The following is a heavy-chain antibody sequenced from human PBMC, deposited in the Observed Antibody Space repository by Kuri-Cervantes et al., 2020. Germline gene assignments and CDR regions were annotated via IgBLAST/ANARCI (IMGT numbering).Heavy chain of an antibody. J-gene: IGHJ4*02. CDR3: ARFNGDYDDPSPVDY. CDR1: GYTFTSYY. Sequence: ASVKVSCKASGYTFTSYYMHWVRQAPGQGLEWMGIINPSGGSTSYAQKFQGRVTMTRDTSTSTAYMGLRSLRSDDTAVYYCARFNGDYDDPSPVDYWGQGTLVTVSS. CDR2: INPSGGST. D-gene: IGHD4-17*01. V-gene: IGHV1-46*01.